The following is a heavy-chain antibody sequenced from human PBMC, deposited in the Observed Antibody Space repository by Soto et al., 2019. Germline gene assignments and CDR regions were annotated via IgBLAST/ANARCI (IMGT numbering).Heavy chain of an antibody. CDR1: GGSFSGHY. V-gene: IGHV4-34*01. J-gene: IGHJ4*02. CDR2: ISHSGST. CDR3: ARFPGGHYYGFDH. D-gene: IGHD3-22*01. Sequence: SETVSLTCGVYGGSFSGHYWTWIRQPPGKGLEWIGEISHSGSTSYNPSLNSRVTISVDTSTNQFSLRLSSVTAADTAVYYCARFPGGHYYGFDHWGQGTMDTV.